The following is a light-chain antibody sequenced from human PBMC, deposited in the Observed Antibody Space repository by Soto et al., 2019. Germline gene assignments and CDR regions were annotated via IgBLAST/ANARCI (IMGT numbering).Light chain of an antibody. Sequence: DIQMTQSPSSLSASVGDRVTITCRASQSISTYLNWFQQKPGKAPNLLIYAASSLQSGVPSRFSGSGSGTDFTLTIRRPEPEDFATLQCPQRFPTPWTFGQGTKVEIK. CDR3: PQRFPTPWT. CDR2: AAS. J-gene: IGKJ1*01. CDR1: QSISTY. V-gene: IGKV1-39*01.